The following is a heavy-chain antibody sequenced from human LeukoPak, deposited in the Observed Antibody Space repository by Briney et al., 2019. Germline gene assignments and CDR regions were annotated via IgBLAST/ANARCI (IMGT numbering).Heavy chain of an antibody. D-gene: IGHD1-14*01. J-gene: IGHJ4*02. CDR3: ARIAYNRVYYFDY. V-gene: IGHV4-39*01. Sequence: PSETLSLTCTVSGGSISSSSYYWGWIRQPPRKGLEWIGNIYYSGTTYFNASLKSRVTISVDTSKNQLSLKLTSVTAADTAVYYCARIAYNRVYYFDYWGQGTLVTVSS. CDR1: GGSISSSSYY. CDR2: IYYSGTT.